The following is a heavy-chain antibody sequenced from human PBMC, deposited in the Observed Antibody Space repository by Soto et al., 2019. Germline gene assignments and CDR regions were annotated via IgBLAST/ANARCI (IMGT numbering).Heavy chain of an antibody. J-gene: IGHJ4*02. D-gene: IGHD6-19*01. Sequence: GGSLRLSCAASGFTFSSYGLHWVRQAPGKGLEWVAVISYDGSNKYYADSVKGRFTISRDNSKNTLYLQMNSLRAEDTAVYYCAKDTLMGNGWYFGAFDYWGQGTLVTGSA. V-gene: IGHV3-30*18. CDR1: GFTFSSYG. CDR3: AKDTLMGNGWYFGAFDY. CDR2: ISYDGSNK.